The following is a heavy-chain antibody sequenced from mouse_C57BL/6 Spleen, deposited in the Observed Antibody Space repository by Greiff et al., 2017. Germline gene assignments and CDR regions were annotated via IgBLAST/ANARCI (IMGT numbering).Heavy chain of an antibody. D-gene: IGHD1-1*01. CDR2: INPNNGGT. CDR1: GYTFTDYN. V-gene: IGHV1-22*01. CDR3: ARIAAGSIFDY. Sequence: VQLQQSGPELVKPGASVKMSCKASGYTFTDYNMHWVKQSHGKSLEWIGYINPNNGGTSYNQKFKGKDTLTVNKSSSTAYMELRSLTSEDSAVYYCARIAAGSIFDYWGQGTTLTVSS. J-gene: IGHJ2*01.